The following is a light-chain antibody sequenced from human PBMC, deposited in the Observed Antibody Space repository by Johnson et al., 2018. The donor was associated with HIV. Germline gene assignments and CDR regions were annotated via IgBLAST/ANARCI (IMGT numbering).Light chain of an antibody. CDR3: GTWDSSLSAGRYV. V-gene: IGLV1-51*02. Sequence: QSVLTQPPSVSAAPGQKVTISCSGSSSTIGNNYVSWYQQLPGTAPKLLIYKDDKRPSGIPDRFSGSKSGTSATLSITGLQTGDEADYYCGTWDSSLSAGRYVFGTGTKVTVL. J-gene: IGLJ1*01. CDR1: SSTIGNNY. CDR2: KDD.